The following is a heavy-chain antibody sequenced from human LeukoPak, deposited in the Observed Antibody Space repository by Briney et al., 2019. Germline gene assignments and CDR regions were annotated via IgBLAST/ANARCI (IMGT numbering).Heavy chain of an antibody. D-gene: IGHD1-26*01. CDR2: ISYDGSNK. CDR3: AREVAGATAALGY. CDR1: GFTFSSYA. J-gene: IGHJ4*02. Sequence: GGSLRLSCTASGFTFSSYAMHWVRQAPGKGLEWVAVISYDGSNKYYADSVKGRFTISRDNSKNTLYLQMNSLRAEDTAVYYCAREVAGATAALGYWGQGTLVTVSS. V-gene: IGHV3-30-3*01.